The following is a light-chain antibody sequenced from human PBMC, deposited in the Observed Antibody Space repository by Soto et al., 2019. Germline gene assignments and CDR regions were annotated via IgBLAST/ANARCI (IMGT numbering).Light chain of an antibody. V-gene: IGLV2-8*01. CDR2: DVN. Sequence: QSALTQPPSASGSPGQSVTISCTGTSSDVGAYIFVSWYQQHPGKAPKLMVYDVNRRPPGVPDRFFGSKSGNTVSLTVSGLQAEDEADYYCVSFAGGTYVFGTGTKLTVL. J-gene: IGLJ1*01. CDR3: VSFAGGTYV. CDR1: SSDVGAYIF.